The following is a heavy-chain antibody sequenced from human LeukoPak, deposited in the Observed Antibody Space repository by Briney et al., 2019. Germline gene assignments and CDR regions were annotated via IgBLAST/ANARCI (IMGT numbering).Heavy chain of an antibody. V-gene: IGHV4-30-2*01. CDR2: IYHSGST. CDR1: GGSISSGGYS. D-gene: IGHD4-23*01. CDR3: ASAKSLYGGYDY. J-gene: IGHJ4*02. Sequence: SETLSLTCAVSGGSISSGGYSWSWIRQPPGKGLEWIGYIYHSGSTYDNPSLKSRVTISVDRSKNQFSLKLSSVTAADTAVYYCASAKSLYGGYDYWGQGTLVTVSS.